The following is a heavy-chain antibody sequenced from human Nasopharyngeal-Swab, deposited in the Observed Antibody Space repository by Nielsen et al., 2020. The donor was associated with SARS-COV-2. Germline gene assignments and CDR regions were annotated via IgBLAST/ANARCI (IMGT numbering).Heavy chain of an antibody. Sequence: VRHMPAQGLEWVGRIKSKTDGSTTDYAVPVKGRFIISRDDSKNTMFLQMDSLKTEDTAVYYCTGRDCSGTRCYAYTPSRLGVYHYYYMDVWGKETTVTVSS. J-gene: IGHJ6*03. V-gene: IGHV3-15*01. D-gene: IGHD2-2*01. CDR3: TGRDCSGTRCYAYTPSRLGVYHYYYMDV. CDR2: IKSKTDGSTT.